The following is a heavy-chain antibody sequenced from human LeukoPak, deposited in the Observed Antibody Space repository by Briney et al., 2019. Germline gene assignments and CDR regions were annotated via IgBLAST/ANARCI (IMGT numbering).Heavy chain of an antibody. CDR1: GITFSSYA. J-gene: IGHJ4*02. CDR2: ISGSGVST. CDR3: ARTVPGYCSGGSCLGY. Sequence: GGSLRLSCAASGITFSSYAMTWVRQAPGKGLEWVSTISGSGVSTYYADSVKGRFTISRDNSKNTLYLQMNSLRAEDTAVYYCARTVPGYCSGGSCLGYWGQGTLVTVSS. D-gene: IGHD2-15*01. V-gene: IGHV3-23*01.